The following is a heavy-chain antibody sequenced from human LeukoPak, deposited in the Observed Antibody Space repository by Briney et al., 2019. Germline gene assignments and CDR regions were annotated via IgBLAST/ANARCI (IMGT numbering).Heavy chain of an antibody. CDR1: GFLFGSHA. D-gene: IGHD3-10*01. CDR2: ISGSGGST. Sequence: PGGSLRLSCAASGFLFGSHAMNWVRQAPGKGLEWVSGISGSGGSTYYADSVKGWFTISRGNSKNTLFLQMNSLRPEDTAVYFCARDPGGYFDYWGQGTLVTVSS. J-gene: IGHJ4*02. V-gene: IGHV3-23*01. CDR3: ARDPGGYFDY.